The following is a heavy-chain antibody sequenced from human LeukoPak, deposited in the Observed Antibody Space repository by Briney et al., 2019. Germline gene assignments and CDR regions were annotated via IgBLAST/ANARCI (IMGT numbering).Heavy chain of an antibody. Sequence: PSETLSLTCTVSGGSISSSSYYWGWIRQPPGKGLEWIGSIYYSGSTYYNPSLKSRVTISVDTSKNQFSLKLSSVTAADTAVYYCARDGVGATVDIWGQGTMVTVSS. V-gene: IGHV4-39*02. CDR2: IYYSGST. CDR1: GGSISSSSYY. D-gene: IGHD1-26*01. J-gene: IGHJ3*02. CDR3: ARDGVGATVDI.